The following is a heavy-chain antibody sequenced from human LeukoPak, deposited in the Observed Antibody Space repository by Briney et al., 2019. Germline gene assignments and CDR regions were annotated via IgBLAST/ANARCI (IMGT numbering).Heavy chain of an antibody. D-gene: IGHD2-21*02. J-gene: IGHJ3*02. CDR1: GGSISSGGYY. CDR2: IYYSGST. CDR3: ARTAYCGGDCYYPSGAFDI. Sequence: SRTLSLTCTVSGGSISSGGYYWSWIRQHPGKGLEWIGYIYYSGSTYYNPSLKSRVTISVDTSKNQFSLKLSSVTAADTAVYYCARTAYCGGDCYYPSGAFDIWGQGTMVTVSS. V-gene: IGHV4-31*03.